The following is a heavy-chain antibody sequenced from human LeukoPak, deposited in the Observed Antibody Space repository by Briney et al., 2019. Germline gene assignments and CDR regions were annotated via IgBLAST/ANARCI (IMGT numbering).Heavy chain of an antibody. J-gene: IGHJ4*02. CDR3: TTDYDILTGYSY. CDR1: GSTFSNAW. D-gene: IGHD3-9*01. Sequence: GGSLRLSCAASGSTFSNAWMSWVRQAPGKGLEWVGRIKSKTDGGTTDYAAPVKGRFTISRDDSKNTLYLQMNSLKTEDTAVYYCTTDYDILTGYSYWGQGTLVTVSS. V-gene: IGHV3-15*01. CDR2: IKSKTDGGTT.